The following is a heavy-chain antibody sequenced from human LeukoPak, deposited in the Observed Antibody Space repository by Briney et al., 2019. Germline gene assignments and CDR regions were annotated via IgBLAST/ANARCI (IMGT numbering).Heavy chain of an antibody. CDR2: INPNSGGT. V-gene: IGHV1-2*02. Sequence: ASVKVSCKASGYTFTGYYTHWVRQAPGQGLEWMGWINPNSGGTNYAQKFQGRVTMTRDTSISTAYMELSRLRSDDTAVYYCARDLGVVPAAPPSYYYYGMDVWGQGTTVTVSS. CDR3: ARDLGVVPAAPPSYYYYGMDV. CDR1: GYTFTGYY. D-gene: IGHD2-2*01. J-gene: IGHJ6*02.